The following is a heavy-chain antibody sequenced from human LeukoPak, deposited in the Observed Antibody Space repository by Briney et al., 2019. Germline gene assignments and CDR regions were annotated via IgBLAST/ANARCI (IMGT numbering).Heavy chain of an antibody. CDR3: ARDGYSFGHDFDY. J-gene: IGHJ4*02. Sequence: GGSLRLSCAASGFTFSSYWMHWVRHTPGKGLVWASRIKGDGSSTSYADSVKGRFTISRDNAKNTLYLQMNSLRAEDTAVYYCARDGYSFGHDFDYWGQGTLVTVSS. D-gene: IGHD5-18*01. V-gene: IGHV3-74*01. CDR2: IKGDGSST. CDR1: GFTFSSYW.